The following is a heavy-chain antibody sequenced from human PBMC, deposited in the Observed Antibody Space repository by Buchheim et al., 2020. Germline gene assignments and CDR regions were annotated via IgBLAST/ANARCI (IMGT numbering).Heavy chain of an antibody. V-gene: IGHV3-74*01. J-gene: IGHJ4*02. Sequence: EVQLVESGGDLVQPGGSLRLSCAASGFTFSSHWMHWVRQVPGKGLVWISRINPDGTTTNYVDSVKGRFTISRDNAKNTVFLEMNSLRVDDTAVYYCTRESTYWGQGTL. CDR2: INPDGTTT. CDR1: GFTFSSHW. CDR3: TRESTY. D-gene: IGHD3-16*01.